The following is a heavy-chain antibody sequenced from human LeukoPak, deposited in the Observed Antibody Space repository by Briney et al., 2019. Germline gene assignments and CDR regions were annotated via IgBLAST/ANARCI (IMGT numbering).Heavy chain of an antibody. CDR1: GGSISSGGYS. CDR3: ARGGKLTVDAFDI. CDR2: IYHSGST. D-gene: IGHD1-1*01. J-gene: IGHJ3*02. V-gene: IGHV4-30-2*01. Sequence: SETLSLTCAVSGGSISSGGYSWSWIRQPPGKGLEWIGYIYHSGSTYYNPSPKSRVTISVDRSKNQFSLKLSSVTAADTAVYYCARGGKLTVDAFDIWGQGTMVTVSS.